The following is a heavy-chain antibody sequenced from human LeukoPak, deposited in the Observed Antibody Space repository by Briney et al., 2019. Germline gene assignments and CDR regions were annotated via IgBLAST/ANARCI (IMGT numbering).Heavy chain of an antibody. V-gene: IGHV3-48*04. CDR2: IGPSGVTR. D-gene: IGHD3-10*01. Sequence: GGSLRLSCEGSGFMFANHGLIWVRQAPGKGLDWLSFIGPSGVTRLYANSVKGRFTISRDNAKNSLYLQMNSLRVEDTAVYYCLQYDSGSIWGQGTQVTVSS. CDR1: GFMFANHG. CDR3: LQYDSGSI. J-gene: IGHJ4*02.